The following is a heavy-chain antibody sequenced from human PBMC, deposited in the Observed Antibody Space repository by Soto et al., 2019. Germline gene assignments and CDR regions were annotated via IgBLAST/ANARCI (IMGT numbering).Heavy chain of an antibody. V-gene: IGHV4-61*01. J-gene: IGHJ6*04. CDR1: GVSFSSGSYY. Sequence: KSSETLSLTCSVSGVSFSSGSYYWSWIRQPPGKGLEWIGYIYYSGRTNYNPSLMSRVTISVDTSKNQFSLKLSSVPAADIAVYYCARDLGRFYYYGMAVWGKGTTVTVSS. CDR3: ARDLGRFYYYGMAV. CDR2: IYYSGRT.